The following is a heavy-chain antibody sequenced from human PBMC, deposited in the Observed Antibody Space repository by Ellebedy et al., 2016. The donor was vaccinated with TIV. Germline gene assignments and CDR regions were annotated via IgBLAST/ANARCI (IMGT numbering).Heavy chain of an antibody. CDR2: INQDGSEK. V-gene: IGHV3-7*01. D-gene: IGHD3-3*01. Sequence: GESLKISCAASGFTFSSYWMSWVRQAPGKGLEWVANINQDGSEKYYVDSVKGRFTVSRDSAKNSLFLQMNSLRAEDTAVYYCARDTGRFVEWYYFDYWGQGTLVTVSS. CDR1: GFTFSSYW. J-gene: IGHJ4*02. CDR3: ARDTGRFVEWYYFDY.